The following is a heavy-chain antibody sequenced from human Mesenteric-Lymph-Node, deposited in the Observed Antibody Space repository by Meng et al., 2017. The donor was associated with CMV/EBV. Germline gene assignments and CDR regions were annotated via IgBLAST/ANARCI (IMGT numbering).Heavy chain of an antibody. CDR2: IYPPGGT. CDR1: GASVSGDFSG. Sequence: GASVSGDFSGWGWFRQPQGKGREWVGTIYPPGGTYYNPSLKSRLTTSIDTSNNRLSLRLSSVTAADTAVYYCARRYCYGGVCYVFDSWGQGTLVTVSS. J-gene: IGHJ4*02. D-gene: IGHD2-8*02. V-gene: IGHV4-39*02. CDR3: ARRYCYGGVCYVFDS.